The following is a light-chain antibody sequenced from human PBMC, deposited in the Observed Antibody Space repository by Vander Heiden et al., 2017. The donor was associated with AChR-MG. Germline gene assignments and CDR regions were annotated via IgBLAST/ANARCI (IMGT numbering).Light chain of an antibody. V-gene: IGLV2-23*01. CDR3: CSYAGSSV. CDR1: SSDVGSDNL. J-gene: IGLJ1*01. Sequence: QSALTQPASGSGSPGHSITISCTRTSSDVGSDNLVHWYQQNPGKAPKLMIYEGSKRPSGVSNRFSGSKSGNTASLTISGLQAEDEADYYCCSYAGSSVFGTGTKVTVI. CDR2: EGS.